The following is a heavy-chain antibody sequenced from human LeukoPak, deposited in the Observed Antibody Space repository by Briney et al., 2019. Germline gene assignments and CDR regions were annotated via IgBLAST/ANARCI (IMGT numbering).Heavy chain of an antibody. Sequence: PGGSLRLSRAAAGFTFSSYWMNWVRQAPGKGLEWVANIKQDGSEKYYVDSVNGRFTISRDNTKNALYLQMNNLRAEDRAVYYCARGKWFGELLHFDYWGQGTLVSVSS. CDR2: IKQDGSEK. J-gene: IGHJ4*02. CDR3: ARGKWFGELLHFDY. D-gene: IGHD3-10*01. V-gene: IGHV3-7*03. CDR1: GFTFSSYW.